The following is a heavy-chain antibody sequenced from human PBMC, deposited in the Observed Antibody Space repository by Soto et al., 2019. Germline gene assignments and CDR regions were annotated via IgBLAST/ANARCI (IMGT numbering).Heavy chain of an antibody. CDR2: INPYNGNT. CDR3: ARDWFGIDY. J-gene: IGHJ4*02. CDR1: GYTFTSYG. Sequence: QVQLVQSGAEVKKPGASVKVSCKASGYTFTSYGISWVRQAPGQGLEWMGWINPYNGNTNYAQKLQGRVTMTTDTPTNTAYMERRSLRSDDTAVYYCARDWFGIDYWGQGTLVTVSS. V-gene: IGHV1-18*01. D-gene: IGHD3-16*01.